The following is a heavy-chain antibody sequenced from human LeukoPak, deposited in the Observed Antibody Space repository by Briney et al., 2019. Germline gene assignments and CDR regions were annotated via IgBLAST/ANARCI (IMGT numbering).Heavy chain of an antibody. D-gene: IGHD5-18*01. V-gene: IGHV3-30*02. CDR2: IRYDGRNK. CDR3: AKDHRDNYGSFFPY. J-gene: IGHJ4*02. CDR1: GFTFSRNG. Sequence: PGGSLTLSCAASGFTFSRNGMHWARQAPGRRLEWVAFIRYDGRNKYYGDSVKGRFTISRDNSQNTLFLQMNSLRVEDTAVYYCAKDHRDNYGSFFPYWGQGILVTVSS.